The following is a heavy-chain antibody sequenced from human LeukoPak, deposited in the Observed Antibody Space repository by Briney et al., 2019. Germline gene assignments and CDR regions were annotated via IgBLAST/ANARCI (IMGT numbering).Heavy chain of an antibody. J-gene: IGHJ4*02. CDR1: GGSISSYY. CDR2: IYYSGST. Sequence: SETLSLTCTVSGGSISSYYWSWIRQPPGKGLEWIGYIYYSGSTNYNPSLKSRVTISVDTSKNQFSLKLSSVTAADTAVYYCARDQTRLGMPYFDYWGQGTLVTVSS. CDR3: ARDQTRLGMPYFDY. D-gene: IGHD1-26*01. V-gene: IGHV4-59*01.